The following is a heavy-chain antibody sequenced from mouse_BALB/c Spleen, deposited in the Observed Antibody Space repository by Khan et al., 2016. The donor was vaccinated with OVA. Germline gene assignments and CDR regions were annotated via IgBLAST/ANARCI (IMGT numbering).Heavy chain of an antibody. CDR3: ARWFTY. CDR1: GYSITSDFA. V-gene: IGHV3-2*02. CDR2: ISYSGST. J-gene: IGHJ3*01. Sequence: EVQLQQSGPGLVKPSQSLSLTCTVTGYSITSDFAWYWIRQFPGNKLEWMGFISYSGSTTYNPSFKSRISITRDTSKNQFFLQLNSVTTEDTATYYCARWFTYWGQGTLVTVSA.